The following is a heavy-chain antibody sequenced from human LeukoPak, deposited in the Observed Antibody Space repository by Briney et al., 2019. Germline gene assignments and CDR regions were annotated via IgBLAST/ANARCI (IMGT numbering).Heavy chain of an antibody. CDR1: GYTFTSYG. CDR2: ISAYNGNT. D-gene: IGHD3-22*01. Sequence: ASVTVSCKASGYTFTSYGISWVRQAPGQGLEWMGWISAYNGNTNYAQKLQGRVTMTTDTSTSTAYMELRSLRSDDTAVYYCARDGYYYDSSGYYSDYWGQGTLVTVSS. V-gene: IGHV1-18*01. CDR3: ARDGYYYDSSGYYSDY. J-gene: IGHJ4*02.